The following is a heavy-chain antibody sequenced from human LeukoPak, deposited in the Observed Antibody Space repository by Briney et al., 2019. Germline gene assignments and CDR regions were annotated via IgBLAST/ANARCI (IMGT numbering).Heavy chain of an antibody. D-gene: IGHD3-22*01. V-gene: IGHV2-5*02. Sequence: ESGPTLVKPPQTLTLTCSFSGFSLSTRGVAVGWIRQPPGKALEWLALIYWDDDKDYSPSLKSRLTITQDTSKNQVVLTMTNMDPVDTATYFCVHSKPSVWTFDYHNSGYYYFDYWGQGSLVTVSS. CDR1: GFSLSTRGVA. CDR3: VHSKPSVWTFDYHNSGYYYFDY. CDR2: IYWDDDK. J-gene: IGHJ4*02.